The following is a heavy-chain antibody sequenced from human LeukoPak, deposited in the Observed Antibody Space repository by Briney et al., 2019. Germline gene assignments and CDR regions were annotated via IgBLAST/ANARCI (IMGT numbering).Heavy chain of an antibody. CDR1: GFTFSSYS. J-gene: IGHJ4*02. Sequence: PGGSLRLSCAASGFTFSSYSMNWVRQAPGKGLEWVSSISSSSSYIYYADSVKGRFTISRDNAKNSLYLQMNSLRAEDTAVYYCARDNDDYGDYLHWGRGTLVTVSS. CDR2: ISSSSSYI. V-gene: IGHV3-21*01. CDR3: ARDNDDYGDYLH. D-gene: IGHD4-17*01.